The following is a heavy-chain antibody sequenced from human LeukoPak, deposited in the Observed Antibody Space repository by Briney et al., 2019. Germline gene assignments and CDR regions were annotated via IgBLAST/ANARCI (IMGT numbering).Heavy chain of an antibody. CDR2: ISYDGSNK. CDR1: GFTFSSYA. D-gene: IGHD3-22*01. V-gene: IGHV3-30-3*01. CDR3: ARDMDYDSSGYSAPCDY. Sequence: QAGKSLRLSCAASGFTFSSYAMHWVRQAPGKGLEWVAVISYDGSNKYYADSVKGRFTISRDNSKNTLYLQMNSLRAEDTAVYYCARDMDYDSSGYSAPCDYWGQGTLVTVSS. J-gene: IGHJ4*02.